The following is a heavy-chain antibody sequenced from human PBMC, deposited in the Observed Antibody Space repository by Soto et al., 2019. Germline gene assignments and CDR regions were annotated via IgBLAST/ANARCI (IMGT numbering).Heavy chain of an antibody. Sequence: SETLSLTCTVSGGTISNYYWSWIRQPPGKGLEWMGYMYYSGSTKYNPSLESRVTISVGTSNNQFFLKLNSVTAADTAVYFCTRVGGYYGDYPNFDYWGRGTLVTVSS. V-gene: IGHV4-59*01. CDR3: TRVGGYYGDYPNFDY. J-gene: IGHJ4*02. D-gene: IGHD4-17*01. CDR2: MYYSGST. CDR1: GGTISNYY.